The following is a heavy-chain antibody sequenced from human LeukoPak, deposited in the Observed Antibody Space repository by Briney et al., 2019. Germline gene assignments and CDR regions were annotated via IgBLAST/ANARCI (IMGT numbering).Heavy chain of an antibody. J-gene: IGHJ5*02. Sequence: SETLSLTCAVYGGSFSDYYWSWIRQPPGKGLEWIGEINHSGSTNYNPSLKSRVAILVDTSKNQFSLKLTSVTAADTAVYYCARARYYYGSGTTDWFDPWGQGTLVTVSS. CDR1: GGSFSDYY. CDR3: ARARYYYGSGTTDWFDP. CDR2: INHSGST. D-gene: IGHD3-10*01. V-gene: IGHV4-34*01.